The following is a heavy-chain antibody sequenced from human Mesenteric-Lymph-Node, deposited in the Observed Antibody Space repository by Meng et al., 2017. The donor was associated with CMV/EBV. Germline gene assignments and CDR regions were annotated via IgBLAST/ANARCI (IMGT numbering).Heavy chain of an antibody. CDR3: ARGGGYYDF. J-gene: IGHJ4*02. D-gene: IGHD2/OR15-2a*01. CDR1: GGAITSYY. V-gene: IGHV4-59*01. CDR2: IYHYGSP. Sequence: SETLSLTCTVSGGAITSYYWNWIRQPPGKGLEWIAYIYHYGSPTYNPSLKSRVTVSGDSSKNQFSLRLSSVTAADTAVYYCARGGGYYDFWGQGTLVTVSS.